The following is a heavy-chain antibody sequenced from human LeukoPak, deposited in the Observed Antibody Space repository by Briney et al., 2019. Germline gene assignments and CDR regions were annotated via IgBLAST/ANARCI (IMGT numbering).Heavy chain of an antibody. CDR3: GLDYYYGSGTRGYYYGMDV. Sequence: ASVKVSCKASGGTFSSYAISWVRQAPAQGLEWMGGIIPIFGTANYAQKFQGRVTITADESTSTAYMELSSLRSEDTAVYYCGLDYYYGSGTRGYYYGMDVWGEGTTVTVSS. V-gene: IGHV1-69*13. J-gene: IGHJ6*04. CDR1: GGTFSSYA. CDR2: IIPIFGTA. D-gene: IGHD3-10*01.